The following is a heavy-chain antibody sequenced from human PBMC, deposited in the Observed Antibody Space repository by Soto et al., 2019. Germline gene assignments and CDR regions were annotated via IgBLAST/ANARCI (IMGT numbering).Heavy chain of an antibody. Sequence: EVQFVESGGGLDQPGGSLRLSCAASGLSFNIYWMHWVRQVPGKGLVWLARINSDGSHTIYVDSVKGRFTISRDNAKNTVFLQMDSLRDEDTGVYYCAGGMAGLDVWGQGTTVTVS. J-gene: IGHJ6*02. D-gene: IGHD2-8*01. V-gene: IGHV3-74*01. CDR2: INSDGSHT. CDR1: GLSFNIYW. CDR3: AGGMAGLDV.